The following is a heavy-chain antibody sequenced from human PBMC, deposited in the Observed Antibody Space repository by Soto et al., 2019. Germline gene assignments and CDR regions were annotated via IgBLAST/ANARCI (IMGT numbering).Heavy chain of an antibody. CDR3: ARVLAKGGGSAGFDY. CDR1: GYTFTVYY. J-gene: IGHJ4*02. Sequence: VASVKVSCKASGYTFTVYYMHWVRQAPGQGLEWLGWFNPKSGGTMYPQKFQGRVTMTWDTSISTAYMALTRLRSDDTAVYYCARVLAKGGGSAGFDYWGQGTLVTVSS. V-gene: IGHV1-2*02. D-gene: IGHD1-26*01. CDR2: FNPKSGGT.